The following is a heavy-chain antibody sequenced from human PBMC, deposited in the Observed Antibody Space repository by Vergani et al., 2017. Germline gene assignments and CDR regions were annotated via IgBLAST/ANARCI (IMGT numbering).Heavy chain of an antibody. V-gene: IGHV7-4-1*01. J-gene: IGHJ4*02. Sequence: QEQLVQSGSELKKPGASVKVSCKASGYSFNNYAIHWVRQAPGQGLEWMGWINPTTGNPTYARAFTGRFVFSLDTSISTAYLQIGSLKAEDTAVYFCARAKRGRLPVCATDSWGQGAMLTVSS. CDR2: INPTTGNP. CDR3: ARAKRGRLPVCATDS. CDR1: GYSFNNYA. D-gene: IGHD2-2*01.